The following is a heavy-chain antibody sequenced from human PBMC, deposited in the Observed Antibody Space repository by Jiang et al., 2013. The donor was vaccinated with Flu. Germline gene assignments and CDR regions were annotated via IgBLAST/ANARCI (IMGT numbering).Heavy chain of an antibody. CDR3: AKEDPPWGGHHYYMDV. D-gene: IGHD3-16*01. CDR1: GFTFSSNA. CDR2: ISGRGNTT. J-gene: IGHJ6*03. V-gene: IGHV3-23*01. Sequence: QLLESGGGLVQPGGSLRLSCAASGFTFSSNAMNWVRQAPGKGLEWVSLISGRGNTTYYADSVKGRFTISRVNSKNTLYLQMKSLRVEDTAIYYCAKEDPPWGGHHYYMDVWGKGTTVTVSS.